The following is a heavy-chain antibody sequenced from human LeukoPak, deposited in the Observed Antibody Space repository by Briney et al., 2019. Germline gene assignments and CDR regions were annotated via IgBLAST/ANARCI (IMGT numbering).Heavy chain of an antibody. J-gene: IGHJ4*02. CDR2: ISAYNGNT. D-gene: IGHD3-22*01. Sequence: ASVKVSCKASGYTFTSYGISWVRQAPGQGLEWMGWISAYNGNTNYAQKFQGRVTMTTDTSTSTAYMELRSLRSDDTAVYYCAXXPSGRRTYYYDSSGYQFDXXGQGTLVTV. V-gene: IGHV1-18*01. CDR1: GYTFTSYG. CDR3: AXXPSGRRTYYYDSSGYQFDX.